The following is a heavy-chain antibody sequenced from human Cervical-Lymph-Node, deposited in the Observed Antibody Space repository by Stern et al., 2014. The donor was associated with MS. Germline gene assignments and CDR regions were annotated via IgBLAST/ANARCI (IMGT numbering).Heavy chain of an antibody. CDR3: VRGGSYGEDRFDS. D-gene: IGHD1-26*01. J-gene: IGHJ4*02. CDR1: GYNFDNYG. Sequence: VQLVESGPEVQKPGASVRVSCKASGYNFDNYGISWGRQAPGQGLEWMGWASAFNGNTNYPQKFQGRVTMTTDTSTSTAYMELRSLRSDDTALYFCVRGGSYGEDRFDSWGQGTLVIVSS. V-gene: IGHV1-18*01. CDR2: ASAFNGNT.